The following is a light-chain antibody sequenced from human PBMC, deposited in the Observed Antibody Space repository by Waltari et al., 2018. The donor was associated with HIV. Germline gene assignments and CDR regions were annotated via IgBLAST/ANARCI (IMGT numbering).Light chain of an antibody. Sequence: QSVLTHPPSASGTPGQRVTISCSGGSSNIGRDTVNWYQHLPGTAPKLLIYNNNRRPSGVPDRFSGSKSGTSASLAISGLQSEDEADYYCASWDGSLNGWVFGGGTKLTVL. V-gene: IGLV1-44*01. CDR2: NNN. CDR3: ASWDGSLNGWV. CDR1: SSNIGRDT. J-gene: IGLJ3*02.